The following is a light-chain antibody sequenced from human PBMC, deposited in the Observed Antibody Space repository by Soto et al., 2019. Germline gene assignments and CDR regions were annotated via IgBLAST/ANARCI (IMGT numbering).Light chain of an antibody. CDR1: SSDVGGYNY. Sequence: QFVLTQPPSASGSPGQSVAISCIGTSSDVGGYNYVSWYQQHPGKAPKLMIYEVNKRPPGVPDRFSGSKSGNTASLTVSGLQAEDEADYYCSSYAGSSNVFGTGTKVTVL. J-gene: IGLJ1*01. CDR2: EVN. CDR3: SSYAGSSNV. V-gene: IGLV2-8*01.